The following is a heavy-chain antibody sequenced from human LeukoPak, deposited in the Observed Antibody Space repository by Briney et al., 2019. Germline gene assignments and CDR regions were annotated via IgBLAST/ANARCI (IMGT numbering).Heavy chain of an antibody. CDR1: GFTVSSNY. V-gene: IGHV3-53*01. Sequence: HPGGSLRLSCAASGFTVSSNYMSWVRQAPGKGLERVSVIYSGGSTYYADSVKGRFTISRDNSKNTLYLQMNSLRAEDTAVYYCARDSSGYYNYWGQGTLVTVSS. CDR2: IYSGGST. J-gene: IGHJ4*02. CDR3: ARDSSGYYNY. D-gene: IGHD3-22*01.